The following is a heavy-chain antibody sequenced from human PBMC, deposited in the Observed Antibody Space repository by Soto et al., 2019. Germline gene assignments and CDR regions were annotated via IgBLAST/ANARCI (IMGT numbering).Heavy chain of an antibody. V-gene: IGHV4-31*03. D-gene: IGHD4-17*01. CDR1: GGSISSGGYY. CDR2: IYYSGST. J-gene: IGHJ4*02. Sequence: SETLSLTCTVSGGSISSGGYYWSWIRQHPGKGLEWIGYIYYSGSTYYNPSLKSRVTISVDTSKNQFSLKLSSVTAADTAVYYCARVDYGHIYYWGQGTLVTVSS. CDR3: ARVDYGHIYY.